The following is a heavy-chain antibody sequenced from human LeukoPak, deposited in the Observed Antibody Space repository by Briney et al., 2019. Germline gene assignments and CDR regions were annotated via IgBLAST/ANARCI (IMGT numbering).Heavy chain of an antibody. CDR1: GYTFTGYY. J-gene: IGHJ4*02. Sequence: ASVKVSCKASGYTFTGYYMHWVRQAPGQGLEWMGRINPNSGGTNYAQKFQGRVTMTRDTSISTAYMELSRLRSDDTAVYYCARDLIDGWYQMRFDYWGQGTLVTDSS. V-gene: IGHV1-2*06. CDR2: INPNSGGT. CDR3: ARDLIDGWYQMRFDY. D-gene: IGHD2-2*01.